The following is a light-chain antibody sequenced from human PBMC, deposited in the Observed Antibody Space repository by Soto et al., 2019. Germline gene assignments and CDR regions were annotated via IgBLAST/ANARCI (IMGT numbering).Light chain of an antibody. J-gene: IGLJ2*01. Sequence: QSVLTQPPSASGTPGQKVFISCSGSSSNIGGTNYAYWYQQLPGAAPKLLMHSNNLRPSGVPERISGSKFGTAASLAISGLRSEDEAVYYCASWDGRLGAVIFGGGTKSPS. CDR3: ASWDGRLGAVI. CDR1: SSNIGGTNY. CDR2: SNN. V-gene: IGLV1-47*02.